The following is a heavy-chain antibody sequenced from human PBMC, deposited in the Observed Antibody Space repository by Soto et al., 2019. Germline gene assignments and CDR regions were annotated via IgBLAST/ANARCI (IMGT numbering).Heavy chain of an antibody. CDR1: GFTFSSYW. D-gene: IGHD3-22*01. CDR3: ARDLYYYDSSARGPADHY. Sequence: GGSLRLSCAASGFTFSSYWMSWVRQAPGKGLEWVANIKQDGSEKYYVDSVKGRFTISRDNAKNSLYVQMNSLRAEDTAVYYCARDLYYYDSSARGPADHYWGQGTLVTVSS. CDR2: IKQDGSEK. V-gene: IGHV3-7*05. J-gene: IGHJ4*02.